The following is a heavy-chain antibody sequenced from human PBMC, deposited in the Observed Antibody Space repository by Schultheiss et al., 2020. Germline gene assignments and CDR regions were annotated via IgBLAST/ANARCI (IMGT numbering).Heavy chain of an antibody. CDR2: IIPIFGTA. D-gene: IGHD5-18*01. CDR3: ATGLRESYGYIGNWYFDL. V-gene: IGHV1-69*13. J-gene: IGHJ2*01. Sequence: SVKVSCKASGGTFSSYAISWVRQAPGQGLEWMGGIIPIFGTANYAQKFQGRVTITADESTSTAYMELSSLRSEDTAVYYCATGLRESYGYIGNWYFDLWGRGTLVTVSS. CDR1: GGTFSSYA.